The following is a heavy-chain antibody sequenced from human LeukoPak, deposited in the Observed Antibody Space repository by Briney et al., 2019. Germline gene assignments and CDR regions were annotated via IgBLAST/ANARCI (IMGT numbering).Heavy chain of an antibody. Sequence: SETLSLTCTVSGGSISSYYGIWIRQPAGKGLEWSGRIYSRWSTNYNPSLKSRVTMSLDTSKNQSSLKLSSLTAADTAVYYCARAPNAIHAFHIWGQATMVTVPS. CDR3: ARAPNAIHAFHI. V-gene: IGHV4-4*07. J-gene: IGHJ3*02. CDR2: IYSRWST. CDR1: GGSISSYY.